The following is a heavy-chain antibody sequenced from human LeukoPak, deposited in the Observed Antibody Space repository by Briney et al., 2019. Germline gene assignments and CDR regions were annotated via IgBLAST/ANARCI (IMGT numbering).Heavy chain of an antibody. CDR2: VNPNSGGT. J-gene: IGHJ4*02. V-gene: IGHV1-2*02. D-gene: IGHD2-15*01. CDR3: ASRPDQHLLYYFDY. Sequence: ASVKVSCKASGYTFTGYYMHWVRQAPGQGLEWMGWVNPNSGGTKYAQKFQGRVTMTSDASISTAYMELSSLRSDDTAVYYCASRPDQHLLYYFDYWGQGALVTVSS. CDR1: GYTFTGYY.